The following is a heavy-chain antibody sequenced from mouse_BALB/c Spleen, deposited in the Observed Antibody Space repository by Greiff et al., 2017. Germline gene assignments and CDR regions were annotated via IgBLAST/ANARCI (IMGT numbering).Heavy chain of an antibody. D-gene: IGHD1-1*01. Sequence: VKLMESGPGLVAPSQSLSITCTVSGFSLSRYSVHWVRQPPGKGLEWLGMIWGGGSTDYNSALKSRLSISKDNSKSQVFLKMNSLQTDDTAMYYCARNYKAELRDAMDYWGQGTSVTVSS. CDR2: IWGGGST. CDR1: GFSLSRYS. J-gene: IGHJ4*01. V-gene: IGHV2-6-4*01. CDR3: ARNYKAELRDAMDY.